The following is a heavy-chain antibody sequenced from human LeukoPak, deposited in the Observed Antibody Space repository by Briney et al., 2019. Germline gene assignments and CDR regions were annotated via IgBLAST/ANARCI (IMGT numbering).Heavy chain of an antibody. J-gene: IGHJ4*02. CDR1: GLTFRTYA. D-gene: IGHD1-26*01. Sequence: PGGSLRLSCAASGLTFRTYAMHWVRQAPGKGLEWVAVISYDGSYTNYADSVKGRFTISRDNSKNTLYLQMNSLRVEDTAVYYCAKGGPPTGASPRPWDFNHWGQGALVTVSS. CDR2: ISYDGSYT. V-gene: IGHV3-30*18. CDR3: AKGGPPTGASPRPWDFNH.